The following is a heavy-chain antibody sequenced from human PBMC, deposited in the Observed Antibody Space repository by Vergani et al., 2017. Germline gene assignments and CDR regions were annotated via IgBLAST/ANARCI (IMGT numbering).Heavy chain of an antibody. V-gene: IGHV3-9*01. D-gene: IGHD5-18*01. CDR2: ISWNSGSI. CDR1: GFTFDDYA. J-gene: IGHJ4*02. Sequence: EVQLVESGGGLVQPGRSLRLSCAASGFTFDDYAMHWVRQAPGKGLEWVSGISWNSGSIGYADSVKGRFTISRDNAKNDQDLQMNSLRAEDTALYYCAKDYTAMAVGFFDYWGQGTLVTGSS. CDR3: AKDYTAMAVGFFDY.